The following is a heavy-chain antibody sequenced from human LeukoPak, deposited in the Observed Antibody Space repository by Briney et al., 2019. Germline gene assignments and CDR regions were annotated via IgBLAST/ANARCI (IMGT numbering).Heavy chain of an antibody. Sequence: GGSLRLSCAASGFTFSNYAMSWVRQAPGKGLEWVAVISYDGSYKNYADSVKGRLTISRDNSKTTLYLQMSSLRPEDTAVYYCARGSLVQLGDYWGQGTLVTVSS. J-gene: IGHJ4*02. D-gene: IGHD1-1*01. V-gene: IGHV3-30*04. CDR2: ISYDGSYK. CDR3: ARGSLVQLGDY. CDR1: GFTFSNYA.